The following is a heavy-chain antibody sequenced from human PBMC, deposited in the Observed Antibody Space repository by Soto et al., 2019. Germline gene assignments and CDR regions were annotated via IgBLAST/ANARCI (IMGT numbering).Heavy chain of an antibody. CDR1: GFTFSSYG. D-gene: IGHD3-22*01. CDR2: IKYDGSEK. Sequence: PGGSLRLSCASSGFTFSSYGMSWCRQAPGRGLEWMANIKYDGSEKYYVDSVKGRLTISRDNAKNSLYLQMNSLRAEDTAVYYCASSPHKDSRPDYWGQGTLVTVSS. V-gene: IGHV3-7*03. J-gene: IGHJ4*02. CDR3: ASSPHKDSRPDY.